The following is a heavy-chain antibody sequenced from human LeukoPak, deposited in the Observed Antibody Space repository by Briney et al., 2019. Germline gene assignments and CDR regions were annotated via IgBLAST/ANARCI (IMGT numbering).Heavy chain of an antibody. CDR3: ARPYSGSSGDAFDI. Sequence: PSENLSLTCTVSGGSISSYYWSWIRQPAGKGLEWIGRIYTSGSTNYNPSLKSRVTMSVDTSKNQFSLKLSSVTAADTAVYYCARPYSGSSGDAFDIWGQGTMVTVSS. J-gene: IGHJ3*02. V-gene: IGHV4-4*07. CDR2: IYTSGST. D-gene: IGHD1-26*01. CDR1: GGSISSYY.